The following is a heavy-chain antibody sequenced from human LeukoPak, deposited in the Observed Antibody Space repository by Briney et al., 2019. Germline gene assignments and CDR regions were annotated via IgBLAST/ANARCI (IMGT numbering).Heavy chain of an antibody. D-gene: IGHD3-3*01. CDR2: IYYSGST. J-gene: IGHJ6*02. CDR1: GGSISSYY. Sequence: SETLSLTRTVSGGSISSYYWSWIRQPPGKGLEWIGYIYYSGSTNYNPSLKSRVTISVDTSKNQFSLKLSSVTAADTAVYYCARSADYDFWSGYSSYYYYGMDVWGQGTTVTVSS. V-gene: IGHV4-59*01. CDR3: ARSADYDFWSGYSSYYYYGMDV.